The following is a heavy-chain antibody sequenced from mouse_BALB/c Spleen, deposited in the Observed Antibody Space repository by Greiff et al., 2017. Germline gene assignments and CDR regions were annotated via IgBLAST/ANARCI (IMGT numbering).Heavy chain of an antibody. D-gene: IGHD1-1*01. V-gene: IGHV1S81*02. CDR2: INPSNGGT. J-gene: IGHJ4*01. CDR1: GYTFTSYY. CDR3: TKDYTGSSDAMDY. Sequence: QVQLQQPGAELVKPGASVKLSCKASGYTFTSYYMYWVKQRPGQGLEWIGGINPSNGGTNFNEKFKSKATLTVDKSSSTAYMQLSSLTSEDSAVYYCTKDYTGSSDAMDYWGQGTSVTVSS.